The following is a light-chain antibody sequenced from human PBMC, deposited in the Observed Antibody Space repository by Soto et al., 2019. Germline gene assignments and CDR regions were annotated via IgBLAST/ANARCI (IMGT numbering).Light chain of an antibody. Sequence: EIVMTQSPATLSVSPGERATLSCRASQSISSYLAWYQQKPGQAPRLLIYGASTRATDIPARFSGGGSGTEFTLTINNLQSEDVAVYYCHQVNDWPRGTFGQGTKVEVK. CDR3: HQVNDWPRGT. V-gene: IGKV3-15*01. CDR1: QSISSY. CDR2: GAS. J-gene: IGKJ1*01.